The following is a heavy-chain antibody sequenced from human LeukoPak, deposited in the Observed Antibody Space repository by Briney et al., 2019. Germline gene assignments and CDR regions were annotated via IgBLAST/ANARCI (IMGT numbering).Heavy chain of an antibody. Sequence: PGGSLRLSCAASRFTFSSYAMSWVRQAPGKGLEWVSAISGSGGSTYYADSVKGRFTISRDNSKNTLYLQMNSLRAEDTAVYYCAKDPTYSSSWYSFDYWGQGTLVTVSS. V-gene: IGHV3-23*01. D-gene: IGHD6-13*01. CDR3: AKDPTYSSSWYSFDY. J-gene: IGHJ4*02. CDR2: ISGSGGST. CDR1: RFTFSSYA.